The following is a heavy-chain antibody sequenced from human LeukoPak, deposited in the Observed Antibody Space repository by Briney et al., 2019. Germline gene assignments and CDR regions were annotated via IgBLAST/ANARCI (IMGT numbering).Heavy chain of an antibody. Sequence: GGSLRLSCAASGFTFSSYAMHWVRQAPGKGLERVAVISYDGSNKYYADSVKGRFTISRDNSKNTLYLQMNSLRAEDTAVYYCARVRSITMVRGAIGLWGQGTLVTVSS. CDR2: ISYDGSNK. CDR3: ARVRSITMVRGAIGL. V-gene: IGHV3-30*04. D-gene: IGHD3-10*01. CDR1: GFTFSSYA. J-gene: IGHJ4*02.